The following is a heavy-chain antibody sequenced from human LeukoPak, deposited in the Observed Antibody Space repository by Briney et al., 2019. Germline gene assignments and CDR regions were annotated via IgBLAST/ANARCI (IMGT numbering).Heavy chain of an antibody. V-gene: IGHV1-2*02. CDR1: GYTFTGYY. D-gene: IGHD3-10*01. CDR2: INPNSGDT. CDR3: ARDGRITTNAFDI. Sequence: ASVNVSCKASGYTFTGYYMFWVRQAPGQGLEWMGWINPNSGDTNYAQKFQGRVTMTRDTSISTAYMELSRLRSDDTAVYYCARDGRITTNAFDIWGQGTMVTVSS. J-gene: IGHJ3*02.